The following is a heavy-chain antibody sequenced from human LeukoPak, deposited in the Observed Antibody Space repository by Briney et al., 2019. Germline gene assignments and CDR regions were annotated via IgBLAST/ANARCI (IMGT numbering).Heavy chain of an antibody. CDR2: ISGTGGTT. V-gene: IGHV3-23*01. D-gene: IGHD6-13*01. CDR3: AKDGYSSSWSHYYYYYMDV. Sequence: GGSLRLSCAASGFTFSSYAMSWVRQAPGKGLEWVSAISGTGGTTYYADSVKGRFTISRDNSKNTLYLQMNSLRAEDTAVYYCAKDGYSSSWSHYYYYYMDVWGKGTTVTISS. J-gene: IGHJ6*03. CDR1: GFTFSSYA.